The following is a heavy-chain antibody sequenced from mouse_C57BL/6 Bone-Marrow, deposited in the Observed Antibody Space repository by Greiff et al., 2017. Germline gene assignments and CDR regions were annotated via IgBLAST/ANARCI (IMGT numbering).Heavy chain of an antibody. Sequence: QVQLQQPGAELVKPGASVKMSCKASGYTFTSYWITWVKQRPGQGLEWIGDIYPGSGSTNYNEKFKSKATLTGDPSSSTAYMQLSSLTAEDSAVYYCAREGLDWDVLWYFDVWGTGTTVTVSS. J-gene: IGHJ1*03. D-gene: IGHD4-1*01. V-gene: IGHV1-55*01. CDR2: IYPGSGST. CDR1: GYTFTSYW. CDR3: AREGLDWDVLWYFDV.